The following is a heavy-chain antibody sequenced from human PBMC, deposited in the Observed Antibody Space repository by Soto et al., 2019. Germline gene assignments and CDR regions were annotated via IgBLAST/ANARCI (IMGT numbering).Heavy chain of an antibody. CDR1: GFPLRTSA. J-gene: IGHJ5*02. CDR3: AKDQDRWWFDP. CDR2: ISASGGNT. V-gene: IGHV3-23*01. Sequence: GGSLRLSCAASGFPLRTSAVSWVRQAPGKGPEWVSVISASGGNTDYADSVKGRFTISRNNSKNTVYLQMNILGADDTAIYYCAKDQDRWWFDPWGQGTLVTVSS.